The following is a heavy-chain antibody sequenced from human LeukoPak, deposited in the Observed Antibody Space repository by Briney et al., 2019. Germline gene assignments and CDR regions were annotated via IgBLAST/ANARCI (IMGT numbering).Heavy chain of an antibody. CDR1: GFTFSSYW. CDR3: ARAARRDGQFDY. CDR2: INSDGSRI. V-gene: IGHV3-74*01. D-gene: IGHD5-24*01. Sequence: GSLRLSCAASGFTFSSYWMHWVRQAPGKGLVWVSRINSDGSRISYADSVKGRFTISRDNSKNTLYLQMNSLRAEDTAVYYCARAARRDGQFDYWGQGTLVTVSS. J-gene: IGHJ4*02.